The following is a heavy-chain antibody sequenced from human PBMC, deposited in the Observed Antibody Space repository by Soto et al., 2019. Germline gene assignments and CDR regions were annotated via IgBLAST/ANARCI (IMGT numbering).Heavy chain of an antibody. CDR3: ARDSYYYDSSGYRYYVMAV. V-gene: IGHV1-46*01. CDR2: INPSGGST. CDR1: GYTFTSYY. Sequence: ASVKVSCKAPGYTFTSYYMHWVRQAPGQGLEWMGIINPSGGSTSYAQKFQGRVTMTRDTSTSTVYMELSSLRSEDTAVYYCARDSYYYDSSGYRYYVMAVWGQGTTVPGSS. D-gene: IGHD3-22*01. J-gene: IGHJ6*02.